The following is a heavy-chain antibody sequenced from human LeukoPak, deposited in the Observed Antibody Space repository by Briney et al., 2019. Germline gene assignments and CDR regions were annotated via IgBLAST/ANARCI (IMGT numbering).Heavy chain of an antibody. CDR3: ARPGRSGSEVDY. V-gene: IGHV4-39*01. D-gene: IGHD1-26*01. J-gene: IGHJ4*02. CDR1: GGSISSSSYY. CDR2: IYYSGST. Sequence: SETLSLTCTVSGGSISSSSYYWGWIRQPPGKGLEWIGSIYYSGSTYYNPSLKSRVTISVDTSKNQFSLKLSSVTAADTAVYYCARPGRSGSEVDYWGQGTLVTVSS.